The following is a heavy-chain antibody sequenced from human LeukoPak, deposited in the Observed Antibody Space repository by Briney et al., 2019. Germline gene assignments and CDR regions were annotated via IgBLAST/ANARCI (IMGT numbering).Heavy chain of an antibody. Sequence: SETLSLTCTVSGGSISSYYWSWIRQPPGKGLEWIAYISDIGSINYNPSLKSRVTISLDTSKNQFSLKLSSVTAADTAVYYCARAGYSSSWYTWFDPWGQGTLVTVSS. CDR1: GGSISSYY. CDR3: ARAGYSSSWYTWFDP. CDR2: ISDIGSI. D-gene: IGHD6-13*01. V-gene: IGHV4-59*12. J-gene: IGHJ5*02.